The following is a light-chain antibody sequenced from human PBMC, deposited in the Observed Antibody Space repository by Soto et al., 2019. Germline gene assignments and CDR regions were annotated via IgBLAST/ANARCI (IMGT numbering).Light chain of an antibody. CDR2: DAS. V-gene: IGKV3-15*01. Sequence: EVVLTQSPATLSVSPGDRATLSCRASQDIGSAVAWYHQRSGQAPRLLIFDASIRVPTTPARFSGSVSGTEFTLTISSXESEDFAVYFCQQYGDRPRTFGQGTKVDTK. J-gene: IGKJ1*01. CDR1: QDIGSA. CDR3: QQYGDRPRT.